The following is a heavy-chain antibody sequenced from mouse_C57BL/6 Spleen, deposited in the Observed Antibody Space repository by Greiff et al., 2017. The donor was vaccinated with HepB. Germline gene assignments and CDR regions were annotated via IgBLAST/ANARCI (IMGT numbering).Heavy chain of an antibody. CDR2: IYPGDGDT. J-gene: IGHJ4*01. D-gene: IGHD2-4*01. CDR3: ARSDYEGYYAMDY. V-gene: IGHV1-82*01. CDR1: GYAFSSSW. Sequence: VKLMESGPELVKPGASVKISCKASGYAFSSSWMNWVKQRPGKGLEWIGRIYPGDGDTNYNGKFKGKATLTADKSSSTAYMQLSSLTSEDSAVYFCARSDYEGYYAMDYWGQGTSVTVSS.